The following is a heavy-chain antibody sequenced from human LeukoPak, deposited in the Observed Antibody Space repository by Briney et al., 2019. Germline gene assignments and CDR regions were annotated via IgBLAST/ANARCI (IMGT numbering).Heavy chain of an antibody. CDR3: ARGPAANSGNYYVGDY. CDR2: INTDGGTT. D-gene: IGHD1-26*01. CDR1: ELTFSNYW. V-gene: IGHV3-74*01. Sequence: GGSLRLSCAASELTFSNYWMHWVRQAPGKGLVWVSRINTDGGTTSYADSVKGRFTISRDNAKNTLYLEMNSLGAEDTAVYYCARGPAANSGNYYVGDYWGQGTLVTVSS. J-gene: IGHJ4*02.